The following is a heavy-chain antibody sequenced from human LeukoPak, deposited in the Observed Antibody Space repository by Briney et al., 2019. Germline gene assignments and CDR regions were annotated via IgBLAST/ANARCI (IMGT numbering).Heavy chain of an antibody. CDR2: INTNTGNP. CDR3: ARGIVGATTWFDY. Sequence: ASVKVSCKASGYTFTGYYMHWVRQAPGQGLEWMGWINTNTGNPTYAQGFTGRFVFSLDTSVSTAYLQISSLKAEDTAVYYCARGIVGATTWFDYWGQGTLVTVSS. D-gene: IGHD1-26*01. CDR1: GYTFTGYY. V-gene: IGHV7-4-1*02. J-gene: IGHJ4*02.